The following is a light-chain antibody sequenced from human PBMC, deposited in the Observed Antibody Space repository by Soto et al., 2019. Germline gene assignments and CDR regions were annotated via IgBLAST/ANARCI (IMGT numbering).Light chain of an antibody. V-gene: IGKV1-5*03. J-gene: IGKJ4*01. CDR3: QQRSNWPLT. CDR2: KAS. CDR1: QTISSW. Sequence: DIQMTQSPSTLSGSAGDRVTITCRASQTISSWLAWYQQKPGKAPKLLIYKASTLKSGVPSRFSGSGSGTEFTLTISSLEPEDFAVYFCQQRSNWPLTFGGGTKVDIK.